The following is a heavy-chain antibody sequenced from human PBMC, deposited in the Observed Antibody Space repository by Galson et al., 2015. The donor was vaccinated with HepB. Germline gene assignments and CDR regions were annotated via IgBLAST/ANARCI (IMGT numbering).Heavy chain of an antibody. J-gene: IGHJ3*02. CDR2: IKQDASEE. D-gene: IGHD2-2*01. V-gene: IGHV3-7*03. CDR1: GFTVSSNY. CDR3: AKGGIVVVPAAPRAFDI. Sequence: SLRLSCAASGFTVSSNYMSWVRQAPGKGLEWVASIKQDASEEYYVDSVKGRFTISRDNARNSLYLQMNSLRAEDTAVYYCAKGGIVVVPAAPRAFDIWGQGTMVTVSS.